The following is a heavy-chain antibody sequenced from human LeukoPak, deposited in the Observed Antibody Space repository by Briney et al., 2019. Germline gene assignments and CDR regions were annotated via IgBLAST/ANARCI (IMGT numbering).Heavy chain of an antibody. CDR3: ARHRYRHCSGSTCSYWFDP. J-gene: IGHJ5*02. Sequence: PSETLSLTCSVSGASISSSAYVWGWIRQPPGKGLEWIGSLFYNGDTHHNPSLKTRVTISADTSKNQFSLKLTSVTAADTAIYYCARHRYRHCSGSTCSYWFDPWGQGTLVTVSS. V-gene: IGHV4-39*01. D-gene: IGHD2-15*01. CDR2: LFYNGDT. CDR1: GASISSSAYV.